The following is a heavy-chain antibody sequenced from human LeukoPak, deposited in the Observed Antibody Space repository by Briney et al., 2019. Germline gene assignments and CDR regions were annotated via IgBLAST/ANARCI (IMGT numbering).Heavy chain of an antibody. V-gene: IGHV1-2*02. CDR2: INPDSGGI. J-gene: IGHJ4*02. Sequence: ASVKVSCKASGYTFTDFYIHWVRQAPGQGPEWMGWINPDSGGIVYAQKFQGRVIMTRDTSISTAYMELTRLRSDDTAVYYCATPGRYDSSLLAGHWGQGTLVTVSS. D-gene: IGHD3-22*01. CDR3: ATPGRYDSSLLAGH. CDR1: GYTFTDFY.